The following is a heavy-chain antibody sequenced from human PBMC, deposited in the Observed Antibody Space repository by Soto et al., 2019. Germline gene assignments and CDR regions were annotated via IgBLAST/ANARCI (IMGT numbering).Heavy chain of an antibody. CDR1: GFTFSSYG. J-gene: IGHJ5*02. CDR3: ARERGPYIAAAVHFWFDP. Sequence: QVQLVESGGGVVQPGRSLRLSCAASGFTFSSYGMHWVRQAPGKGLEWVAVIWYDGSNKYYADSVKGRFTISRDNSKNTLYLQMNSLRAEDTAVYYCARERGPYIAAAVHFWFDPWGQGTLVTVSS. D-gene: IGHD6-13*01. V-gene: IGHV3-33*01. CDR2: IWYDGSNK.